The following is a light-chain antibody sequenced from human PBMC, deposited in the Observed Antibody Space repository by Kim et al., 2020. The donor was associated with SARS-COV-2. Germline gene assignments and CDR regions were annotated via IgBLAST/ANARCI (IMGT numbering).Light chain of an antibody. CDR2: GAS. J-gene: IGKJ1*01. CDR1: RSVSSN. V-gene: IGKV3-15*01. Sequence: SPGERAPLSCRASRSVSSNLAWYQQKPGQAPRLLIYGASTRATGIPARFSGSGSATEFTLTISSLQSEDFAVYYCQQYNNWPPATFGQGTKVDIK. CDR3: QQYNNWPPAT.